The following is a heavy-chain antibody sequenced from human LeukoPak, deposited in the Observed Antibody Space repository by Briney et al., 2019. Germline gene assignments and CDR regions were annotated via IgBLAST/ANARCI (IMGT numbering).Heavy chain of an antibody. J-gene: IGHJ5*02. V-gene: IGHV4-59*08. CDR1: GGSMSSYY. Sequence: SETLSLTCTVSGGSMSSYYWSWIRQPAGKVLEWIGYISYSGSTNYNPSLKSRITISVDTSKNQFSLKLSSVTAADTAVYYCARSGVTALSWVDPWGQGTLVTVSS. CDR2: ISYSGST. CDR3: ARSGVTALSWVDP. D-gene: IGHD2-21*02.